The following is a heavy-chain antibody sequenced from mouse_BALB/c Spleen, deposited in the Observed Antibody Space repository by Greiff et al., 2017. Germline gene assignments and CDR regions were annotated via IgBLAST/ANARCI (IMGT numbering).Heavy chain of an antibody. Sequence: QVQLKESGPSLVQPSQSLSITCTVSGFSLTSYGVHWVRQSPGKGLEWLGVIWRGGSTDYNAAFMSRLSITKDNSKSQVFFKMNSLQADDTAIYYCAREDYYGSSYDAMDYWGQGTSVTVSS. CDR3: AREDYYGSSYDAMDY. CDR1: GFSLTSYG. J-gene: IGHJ4*01. V-gene: IGHV2-5-1*01. CDR2: IWRGGST. D-gene: IGHD1-1*01.